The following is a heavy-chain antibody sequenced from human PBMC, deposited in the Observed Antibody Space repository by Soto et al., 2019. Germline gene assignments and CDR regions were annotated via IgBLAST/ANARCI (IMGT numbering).Heavy chain of an antibody. CDR3: TRVTTVDYYFDY. J-gene: IGHJ4*02. CDR2: IRKKTKSYTT. CDR1: GLTFSDRY. Sequence: GGSLRLSCAASGLTFSDRYMDWVRQAPGNGLEWVGRIRKKTKSYTTEYAASVKGRLIISRDDSTNSLYLQMSSLTTEDTAVYYCTRVTTVDYYFDYWGQGTLVTVSS. D-gene: IGHD4-17*01. V-gene: IGHV3-72*01.